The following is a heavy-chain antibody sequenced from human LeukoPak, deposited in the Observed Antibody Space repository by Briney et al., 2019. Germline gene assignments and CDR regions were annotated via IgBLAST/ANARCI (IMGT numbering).Heavy chain of an antibody. J-gene: IGHJ5*02. V-gene: IGHV1-69*05. CDR3: AIRSYYNSSGYHAP. CDR2: IIPIFATA. D-gene: IGHD3-22*01. CDR1: GGTFSSYA. Sequence: GASVKVSCKASGGTFSSYAISWVRQAPGQGLEWMGGIIPIFATANYAQKFQGRVTITTDESTSTAYMELSSLRSEDTAVYYCAIRSYYNSSGYHAPWSQGTLVTVSS.